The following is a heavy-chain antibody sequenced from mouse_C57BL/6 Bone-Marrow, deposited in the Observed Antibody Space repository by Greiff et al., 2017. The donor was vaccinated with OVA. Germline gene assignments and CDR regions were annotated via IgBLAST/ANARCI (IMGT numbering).Heavy chain of an antibody. CDR2: IYPGDGDT. V-gene: IGHV1-82*01. J-gene: IGHJ2*01. CDR3: ARYWALDY. CDR1: GYAFSSSW. Sequence: QVQLQQPGPELVKPGASVKISCKASGYAFSSSWMNWVKQRPGKGLEWIGRIYPGDGDTNYNGKFKGKATLTADKSSSTAYMQLSSLTSEDSAVYFCARYWALDYWGQGTTLTVSS. D-gene: IGHD4-1*01.